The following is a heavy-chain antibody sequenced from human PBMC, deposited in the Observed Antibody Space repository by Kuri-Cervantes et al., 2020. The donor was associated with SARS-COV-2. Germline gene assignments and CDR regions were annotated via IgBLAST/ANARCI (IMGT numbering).Heavy chain of an antibody. Sequence: GGSMRLSCAASAFTFSTYWMTWVRQAQGKGLECVANINQDGSENYYVDSVKGRFTISRDNAKNSLYLQMNSLRAEDTAVYYCAREIVVVPTTMRGSYHYYAMDVWGRGTTVTVSS. CDR2: INQDGSEN. J-gene: IGHJ6*02. CDR3: AREIVVVPTTMRGSYHYYAMDV. V-gene: IGHV3-7*04. CDR1: AFTFSTYW. D-gene: IGHD2-2*01.